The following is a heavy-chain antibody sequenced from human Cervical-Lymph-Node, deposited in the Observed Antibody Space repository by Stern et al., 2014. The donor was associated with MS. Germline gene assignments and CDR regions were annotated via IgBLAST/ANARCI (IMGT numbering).Heavy chain of an antibody. CDR2: ICPGDSAT. CDR3: ARHPLSATIPPDY. V-gene: IGHV5-51*01. Sequence: EVQLAQSGAEVKKPGESLKISCKGSGYSFTSYWIGWVRQMTGKGLEWMGFICPGDSATKYSPSFEGQVTISADKSISTAYLQWSSLKAADTAMYYCARHPLSATIPPDYWGQGTLVTVSS. D-gene: IGHD5-24*01. CDR1: GYSFTSYW. J-gene: IGHJ4*02.